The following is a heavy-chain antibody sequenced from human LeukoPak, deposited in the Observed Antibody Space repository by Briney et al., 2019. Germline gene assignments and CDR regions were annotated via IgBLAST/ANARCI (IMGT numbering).Heavy chain of an antibody. Sequence: PSQTLSLTCTVSGGSISSGDYYWRWIRQPPGKGLEWIGYIYYSGSTYYNPSLKSRVTISVDTSKNQFSLKLSSVTAADTAVYYCARGAEGGYLPVDYWGQGTLVTVAS. CDR3: ARGAEGGYLPVDY. CDR1: GGSISSGDYY. V-gene: IGHV4-30-4*01. D-gene: IGHD3-22*01. J-gene: IGHJ4*02. CDR2: IYYSGST.